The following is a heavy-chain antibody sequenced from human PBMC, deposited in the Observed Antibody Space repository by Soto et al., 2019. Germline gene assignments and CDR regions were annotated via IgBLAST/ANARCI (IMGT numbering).Heavy chain of an antibody. CDR1: GFSLSNYG. D-gene: IGHD3-22*01. CDR3: ARGVHTSNYDSSGFDF. Sequence: QVQVVESGGGVVQPGRSLGLACAASGFSLSNYGMHWVRQAPGKGLVWVAAMSYGGDNKYYADSVKGRFSISKDNSKNTLYLQMNSLGAEDTAVYYCARGVHTSNYDSSGFDFWGQGTLVTVSS. V-gene: IGHV3-30*03. J-gene: IGHJ4*02. CDR2: MSYGGDNK.